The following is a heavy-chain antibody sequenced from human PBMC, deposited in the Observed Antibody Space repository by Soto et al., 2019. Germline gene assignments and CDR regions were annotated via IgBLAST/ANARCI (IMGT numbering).Heavy chain of an antibody. CDR3: ARAVYGGNYIDY. Sequence: PGGSLRLSCAASGFTFSSYSMNWVRQAPGKGLEWVSSISSSSSYIYYADSVKGRFTISRDNAKNSLYLQMNSLRAEDTAVYYCARAVYGGNYIDYWGQGTLVTVSS. CDR1: GFTFSSYS. CDR2: ISSSSSYI. J-gene: IGHJ4*02. V-gene: IGHV3-21*01. D-gene: IGHD4-17*01.